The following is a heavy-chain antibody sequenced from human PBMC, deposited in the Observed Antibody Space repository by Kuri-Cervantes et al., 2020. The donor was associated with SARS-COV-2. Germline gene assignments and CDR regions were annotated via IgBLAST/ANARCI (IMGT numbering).Heavy chain of an antibody. CDR2: IYYSGST. J-gene: IGHJ4*02. CDR3: ARNWGRYYFDY. Sequence: GSLRLSCTVSGGSISSSSYYWGWIRQPPGKGLEWIGSIYYSGSTYYNPSLKSRVTISVDTSKNRFSLKLSSVTAADTAVYYCARNWGRYYFDYWGQGTLVTVSS. D-gene: IGHD7-27*01. V-gene: IGHV4-39*01. CDR1: GGSISSSSYY.